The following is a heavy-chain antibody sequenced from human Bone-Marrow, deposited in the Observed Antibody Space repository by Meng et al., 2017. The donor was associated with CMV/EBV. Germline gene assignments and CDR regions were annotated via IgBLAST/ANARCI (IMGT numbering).Heavy chain of an antibody. D-gene: IGHD3-22*01. CDR1: GGSISSYY. V-gene: IGHV4-59*08. CDR3: ARATPHYYDSGRGAFDI. Sequence: GSLRLSCTVSGGSISSYYWSWIRQPPGKGLEWIGYIYYSGRTNYNPSLTSRVTISVDPSKNQFSLKLSSVTAADTAVYYCARATPHYYDSGRGAFDIWGQGTMATVSS. J-gene: IGHJ3*02. CDR2: IYYSGRT.